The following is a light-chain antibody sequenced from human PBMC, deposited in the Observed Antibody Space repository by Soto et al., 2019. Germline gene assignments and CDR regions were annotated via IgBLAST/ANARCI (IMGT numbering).Light chain of an antibody. CDR3: QQRNVWPPIT. CDR1: QSIHTS. CDR2: DST. J-gene: IGKJ5*01. V-gene: IGKV3-11*01. Sequence: VLTQSPATLSLSPGERATLSCRASQSIHTSLAWYQQKSGKPPRLVIYDSTLRANGVADRFGGSRYGTEFTLTINRLESEDFAVYYCQQRNVWPPITFGQGTRLEI.